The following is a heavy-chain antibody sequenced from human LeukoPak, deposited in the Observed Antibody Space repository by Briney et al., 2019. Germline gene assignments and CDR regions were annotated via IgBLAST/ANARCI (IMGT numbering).Heavy chain of an antibody. CDR2: IYTSGST. J-gene: IGHJ3*02. Sequence: SGTLSLTCTVSGGSISSGSYYWSWIRQPAGKGLEWIGRIYTSGSTNYNPSLKSRVTISVDTSKNQFSLKLSSVTAADTAVYYCARAQVVVVTGFDAFDIWGQGTMVTVFS. D-gene: IGHD2-21*02. CDR1: GGSISSGSYY. CDR3: ARAQVVVVTGFDAFDI. V-gene: IGHV4-61*02.